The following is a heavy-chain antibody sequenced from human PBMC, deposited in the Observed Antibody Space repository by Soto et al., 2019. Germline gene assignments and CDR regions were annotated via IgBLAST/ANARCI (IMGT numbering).Heavy chain of an antibody. Sequence: PGGSLRLSCAASGFTFSDYYMSWIRQAPGKGLEWVSYISSSGSTIYYADSVKGRFTISRDNAKNSLYLQMNSLRAEDTAVYYCARDTLGYCSGGSCSYLYYYYMDVWGKGTTVTVSS. CDR3: ARDTLGYCSGGSCSYLYYYYMDV. V-gene: IGHV3-11*01. CDR2: ISSSGSTI. D-gene: IGHD2-15*01. CDR1: GFTFSDYY. J-gene: IGHJ6*03.